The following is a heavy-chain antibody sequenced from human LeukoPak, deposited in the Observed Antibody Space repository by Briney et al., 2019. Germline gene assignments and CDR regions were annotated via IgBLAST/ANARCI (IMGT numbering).Heavy chain of an antibody. CDR3: AKADLPEEYYYYGMDV. Sequence: GGSLRLSCAASGFTFSTYDMHWVRQAPGKGLEWVAVMSYDGSDKYYADSVKGRFTISRDNSKNTLYLQMNSLTTEDTSVYYCAKADLPEEYYYYGMDVWGQGTTVTVPS. CDR1: GFTFSTYD. V-gene: IGHV3-30*18. D-gene: IGHD2-2*01. CDR2: MSYDGSDK. J-gene: IGHJ6*02.